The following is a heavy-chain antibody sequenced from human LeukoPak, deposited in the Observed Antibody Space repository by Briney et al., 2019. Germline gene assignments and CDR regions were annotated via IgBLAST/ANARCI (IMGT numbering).Heavy chain of an antibody. D-gene: IGHD2-2*01. Sequence: GGSLRLSCAASGFTFSSYWMHWVRQAPGKGLVWVSRINSDGSSTSYADSVKGRFTISRDNAENTLYLQMNSLRAEDTAVYYCARGYCGTTSCPKAYYFDYWGQGTLITVSS. CDR1: GFTFSSYW. J-gene: IGHJ4*02. V-gene: IGHV3-74*01. CDR3: ARGYCGTTSCPKAYYFDY. CDR2: INSDGSST.